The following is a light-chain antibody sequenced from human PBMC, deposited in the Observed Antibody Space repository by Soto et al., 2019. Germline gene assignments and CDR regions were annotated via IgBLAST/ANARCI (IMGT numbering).Light chain of an antibody. CDR3: QQRSNWPPRT. CDR1: QSVSSY. J-gene: IGKJ1*01. V-gene: IGKV3-11*01. CDR2: DAS. Sequence: EIAMTQSPATLSVSPGERATLSCRASQSVSSYLAWYQQKPGQAPRLLIYDASNRATGIPARFSGSGSGTDFTLTISSLEPEDFAVYYCQQRSNWPPRTFGQGTKVDIK.